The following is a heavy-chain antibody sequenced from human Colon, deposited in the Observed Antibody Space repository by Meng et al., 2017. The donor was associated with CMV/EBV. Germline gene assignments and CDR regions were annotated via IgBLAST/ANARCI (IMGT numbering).Heavy chain of an antibody. CDR2: IIPILGIA. CDR3: ARVLTSYGGTYFDY. CDR1: GGTFSSYT. J-gene: IGHJ4*02. D-gene: IGHD5-18*01. V-gene: IGHV1-69*02. Sequence: SGGTFSSYTISWVRQAPGQGLEWMGKIIPILGIANYAQKFQGRVTITADKSTSTAYMELSSLRSEDTAVYYCARVLTSYGGTYFDYWGQGTLVTVSS.